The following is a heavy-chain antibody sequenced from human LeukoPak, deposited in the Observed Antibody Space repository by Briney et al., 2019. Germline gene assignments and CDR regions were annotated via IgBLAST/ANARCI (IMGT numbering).Heavy chain of an antibody. CDR2: INHSGST. CDR3: VRHVGSVGAFDI. V-gene: IGHV4-34*01. D-gene: IGHD3-10*01. J-gene: IGHJ3*02. Sequence: PSETLSLTCAVSGGSFSGYYWSCIRQPPGKGLEWIGDINHSGSTNYNPSLKSRVTISVDTSKNQFSLKLSSVTAADTAVYYCVRHVGSVGAFDIWGQGTMVTVSS. CDR1: GGSFSGYY.